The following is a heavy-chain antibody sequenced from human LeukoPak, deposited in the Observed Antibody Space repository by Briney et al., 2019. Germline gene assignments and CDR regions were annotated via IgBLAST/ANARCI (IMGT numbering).Heavy chain of an antibody. D-gene: IGHD3-3*01. CDR3: ARQAYYDFWSGHYSRGVEDAFDI. V-gene: IGHV4-38-2*01. CDR2: ISHSGTT. CDR1: GYSISSSYY. J-gene: IGHJ3*02. Sequence: SETLSLTCAVSGYSISSSYYWGWIRQPPGKGLEWIITISHSGTTYYNPSLKGRVTISVDTSKNQFSLKLRSVTTADTAVYYCARQAYYDFWSGHYSRGVEDAFDIWGQGTMVSVSS.